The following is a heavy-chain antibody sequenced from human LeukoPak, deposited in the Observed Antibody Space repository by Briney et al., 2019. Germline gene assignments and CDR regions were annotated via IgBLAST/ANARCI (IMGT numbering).Heavy chain of an antibody. J-gene: IGHJ4*02. CDR3: ARVSWFDELPNY. D-gene: IGHD3-10*01. CDR1: GFTFSSYA. CDR2: ISGSGGST. Sequence: GGSLRLSCAASGFTFSSYAMSWVRQAPGKGLEWVSAISGSGGSTYYADSVKGRFTISRDNAKNSLYLQMNSLRAEDTAVYYCARVSWFDELPNYWGQGTLVSVSS. V-gene: IGHV3-23*01.